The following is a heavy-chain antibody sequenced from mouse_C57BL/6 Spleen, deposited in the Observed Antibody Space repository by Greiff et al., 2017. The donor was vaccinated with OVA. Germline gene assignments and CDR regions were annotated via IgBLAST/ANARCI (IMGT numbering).Heavy chain of an antibody. CDR2: IYPNSGGT. CDR3: AREGVYYYDSGLDD. Sequence: QVQLQQPGAELVKPGASVKLSCKASGYTFTRYWMHWVKQRPGRGLEWIGRIYPNSGGTKYNEKFKSKATLTVDKPSSTAYMQLSSLTSEDSAVYYCAREGVYYYDSGLDDWGQGTTLTVSS. J-gene: IGHJ2*01. D-gene: IGHD1-1*01. V-gene: IGHV1-72*01. CDR1: GYTFTRYW.